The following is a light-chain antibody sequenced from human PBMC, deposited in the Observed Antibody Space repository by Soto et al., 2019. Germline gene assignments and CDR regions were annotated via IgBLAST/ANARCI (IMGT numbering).Light chain of an antibody. CDR1: QSVSSSY. Sequence: DIVLTQYPITMSLSVGERAPLCCRASQSVSSSYLAWYQQKPGQAPRLLIYGASSRATGIPDRFSGSGSGTDFTLTISRLEPEDFAVYYCQQYGSSAWTFGQGAEVDI. V-gene: IGKV3-20*01. CDR2: GAS. CDR3: QQYGSSAWT. J-gene: IGKJ1*01.